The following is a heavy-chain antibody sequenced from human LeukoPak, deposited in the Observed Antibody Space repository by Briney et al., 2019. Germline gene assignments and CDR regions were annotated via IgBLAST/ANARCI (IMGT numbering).Heavy chain of an antibody. CDR3: ARGVTTVTTINWFDP. CDR2: IYYSGST. D-gene: IGHD4-17*01. Sequence: SETLSLTCTVSGGSISSGDYYWSWIRQPPGKGLEWIGYIYYSGSTYYNPSLKSRVTISVATSKNQFSLKLSSVTAADTAVYYCARGVTTVTTINWFDPWGQGTLVTVSS. CDR1: GGSISSGDYY. V-gene: IGHV4-30-4*08. J-gene: IGHJ5*02.